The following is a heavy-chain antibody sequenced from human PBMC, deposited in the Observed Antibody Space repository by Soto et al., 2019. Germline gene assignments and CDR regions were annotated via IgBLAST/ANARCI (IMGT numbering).Heavy chain of an antibody. CDR2: IGTAGDT. Sequence: ESGGGLVQPGGSLRLSCAASGFTFSSYDMHWVRQATGKGLEWVSAIGTAGDTYYPGSVKGRFTISRENAKNSLYLQMNSLRAGDTAVYYCARGYYYYYFMDVWGKGTTVTVSS. CDR1: GFTFSSYD. V-gene: IGHV3-13*01. J-gene: IGHJ6*03. CDR3: ARGYYYYYFMDV.